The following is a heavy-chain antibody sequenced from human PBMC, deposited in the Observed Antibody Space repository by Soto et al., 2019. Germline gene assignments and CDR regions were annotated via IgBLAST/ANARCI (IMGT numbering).Heavy chain of an antibody. CDR1: GGSIGRGKFY. V-gene: IGHV4-39*01. Sequence: SGTPSPTCTVSGGSIGRGKFYLGWVRPPPGKGLEWIGNINSGGPYYNPSLKSRLTLAVDTSRNQLSLKLRFVTAADTAVYYCARPQTGLGGGSQFDPWGQGALVTVSS. CDR3: ARPQTGLGGGSQFDP. J-gene: IGHJ5*02. CDR2: INSGGP. D-gene: IGHD5-12*01.